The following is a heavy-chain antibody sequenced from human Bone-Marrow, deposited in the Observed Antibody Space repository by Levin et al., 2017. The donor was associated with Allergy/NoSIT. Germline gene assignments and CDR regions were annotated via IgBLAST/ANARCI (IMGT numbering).Heavy chain of an antibody. J-gene: IGHJ4*02. CDR2: ISSSSSYI. V-gene: IGHV3-21*01. Sequence: GESLKISCAASGFTFSSYSMNWVRQAPGKGLEWVSSISSSSSYIYYADSVKGRFTISRDNAKNSLYLQMNSLRAEDTAVYYCASPRQVSGQLWSEYYFDYWGQGTLVTVSS. CDR1: GFTFSSYS. CDR3: ASPRQVSGQLWSEYYFDY. D-gene: IGHD5-18*01.